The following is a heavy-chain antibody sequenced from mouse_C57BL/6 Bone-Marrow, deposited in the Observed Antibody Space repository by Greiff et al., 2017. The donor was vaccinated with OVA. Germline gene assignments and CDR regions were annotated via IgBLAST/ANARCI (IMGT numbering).Heavy chain of an antibody. J-gene: IGHJ2*01. V-gene: IGHV1-55*01. CDR1: GYTFTSYW. Sequence: QVHVKQPGAELVKPGASVKMSCKASGYTFTSYWITWVKQRPGQGLEWIGDIYPGSGSTNYNEKFKGKATLTVDTSSSTAYMQLSSLISEDSAVYYCARWFYYGSDYWGQGTTLTVSS. CDR2: IYPGSGST. D-gene: IGHD2-2*01. CDR3: ARWFYYGSDY.